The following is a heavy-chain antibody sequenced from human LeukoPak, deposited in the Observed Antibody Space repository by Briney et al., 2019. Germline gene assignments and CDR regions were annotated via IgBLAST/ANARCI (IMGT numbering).Heavy chain of an antibody. V-gene: IGHV3-11*04. CDR2: MSTSDSPI. CDR1: RFTFDEYG. Sequence: GGSLRLSCAASRFTFDEYGMSWVRQTAGKGLEWVSYMSTSDSPIYYTDSVKGRFTISRDNAKNSLYLQMNSLRASDTAVYYCARELNGAFDPWGQGTLVTVSS. CDR3: ARELNGAFDP. D-gene: IGHD1-1*01. J-gene: IGHJ5*02.